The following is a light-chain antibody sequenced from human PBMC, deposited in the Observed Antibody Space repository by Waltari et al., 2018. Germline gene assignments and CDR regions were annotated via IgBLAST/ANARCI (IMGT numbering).Light chain of an antibody. CDR3: QQYGSSLIT. CDR2: GAS. J-gene: IGKJ5*01. V-gene: IGKV3-20*01. CDR1: QSVSSSY. Sequence: EIVLTQSPGTLSLSPGERVTLSCRASQSVSSSYLAWYQQKPGQAPRLLIYGASSSATGTPDRFSGRWSGTGFTLTISRLEPEYFAVYYCQQYGSSLITFGQGTRLEIK.